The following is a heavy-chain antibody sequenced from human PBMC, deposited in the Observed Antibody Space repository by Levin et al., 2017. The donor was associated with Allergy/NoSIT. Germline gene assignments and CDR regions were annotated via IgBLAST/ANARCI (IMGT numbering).Heavy chain of an antibody. V-gene: IGHV3-33*01. CDR3: ARDAAAGRGGAFDI. CDR2: IWYDGSNK. J-gene: IGHJ3*02. D-gene: IGHD6-13*01. CDR1: GFTFSSYG. Sequence: GESLKISCAASGFTFSSYGMHWVRQAPGKGLEWVAVIWYDGSNKYYADSVKGRFTISRDNSKNTLYLQMNSLRAEDTAVYYCARDAAAGRGGAFDIWGQGTMVTVSS.